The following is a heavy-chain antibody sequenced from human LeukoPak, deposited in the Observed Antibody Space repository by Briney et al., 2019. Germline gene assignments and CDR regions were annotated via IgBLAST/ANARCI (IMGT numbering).Heavy chain of an antibody. CDR2: IYYSGST. D-gene: IGHD3-3*01. J-gene: IGHJ5*02. V-gene: IGHV4-59*01. CDR3: AGYDFWSGFRT. CDR1: GGSISSYY. Sequence: SETLSLTCTVSGGSISSYYWSWIRQPPGKGLEWIGYIYYSGSTNYNPSLKSRVTISVDTSKNQFSLQLSSVTAADTVVYYCAGYDFWSGFRTWGQGTLVTVSS.